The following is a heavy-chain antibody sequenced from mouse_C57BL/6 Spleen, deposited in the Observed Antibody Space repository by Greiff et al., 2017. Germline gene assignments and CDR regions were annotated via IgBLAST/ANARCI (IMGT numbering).Heavy chain of an antibody. CDR2: ISSGGDYI. V-gene: IGHV5-9-1*02. CDR1: GFTFSSYA. Sequence: EVMLVESGEGLVKPGGSLKLSCAASGFTFSSYAMSWVRQTPEKRLEWVAYISSGGDYIYYADTVKGRFTISRDNARNTLYLQMSSLKSEDTAMYYCTRANDGYYGYAMDYWGQGTSVTVSS. D-gene: IGHD2-3*01. CDR3: TRANDGYYGYAMDY. J-gene: IGHJ4*01.